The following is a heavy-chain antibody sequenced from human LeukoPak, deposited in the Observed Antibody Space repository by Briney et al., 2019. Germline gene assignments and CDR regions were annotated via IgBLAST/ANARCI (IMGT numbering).Heavy chain of an antibody. V-gene: IGHV3-7*01. CDR1: GFTFSNYW. CDR2: VKPDGSEK. CDR3: ARDPDGYNTVGDY. D-gene: IGHD5-24*01. Sequence: PGGSLRLSCAASGFTFSNYWMTWVRQAPGKGLEWVAHVKPDGSEKSYVDSVKGRFTISRDNAQNSLYLQMNSLRAEDTAVYYCARDPDGYNTVGDYWGQGTLVTVSS. J-gene: IGHJ4*02.